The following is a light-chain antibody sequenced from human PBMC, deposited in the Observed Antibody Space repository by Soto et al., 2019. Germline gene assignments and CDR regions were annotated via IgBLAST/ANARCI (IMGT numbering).Light chain of an antibody. Sequence: EIWMTQSPATLSVSPGGRATLSCRASQSISDTLDWYQQKHGQAPRLLIHGASTRAPGFPARLSGSGYGTDLTITISSMQSEDFEVYYCQQYNNWPWTFGQGTKVDIK. V-gene: IGKV3-15*01. J-gene: IGKJ1*01. CDR1: QSISDT. CDR2: GAS. CDR3: QQYNNWPWT.